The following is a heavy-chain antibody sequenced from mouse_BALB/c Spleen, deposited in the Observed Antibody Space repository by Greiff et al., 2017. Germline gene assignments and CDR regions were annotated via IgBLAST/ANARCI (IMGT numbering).Heavy chain of an antibody. V-gene: IGHV1-69*02. CDR1: GYTFTSYW. CDR2: IYPSDSYT. Sequence: VQLQQPGAELVRPGASVKLSCKASGYTFTSYWINWVKQRPGQGLEWIGNIYPSDSYTNYNQKFKDKATLTVDKSSSTAYMQLSSPTSEDSAVYYCTRAIYYAMDYWGQGTSVTVSS. J-gene: IGHJ4*01. CDR3: TRAIYYAMDY.